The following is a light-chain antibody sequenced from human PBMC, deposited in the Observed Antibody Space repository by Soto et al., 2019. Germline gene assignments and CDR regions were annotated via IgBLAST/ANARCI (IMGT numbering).Light chain of an antibody. Sequence: QSALTQPASVSGAPGQSITISCTGTSSDVGGYNFVSWYQQHPGKAPKLMIYEVTNRPSGVSSRFSGSKSGNTASLTISGLQTEDEADNFCSSYTRQNTRVFGGGTKVTVL. CDR1: SSDVGGYNF. CDR3: SSYTRQNTRV. J-gene: IGLJ3*02. CDR2: EVT. V-gene: IGLV2-14*01.